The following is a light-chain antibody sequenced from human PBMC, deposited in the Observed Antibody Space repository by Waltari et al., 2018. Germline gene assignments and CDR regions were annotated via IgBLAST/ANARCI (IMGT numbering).Light chain of an antibody. CDR3: QQLNVYPLT. Sequence: EIVMTQSPATLSVSPGERATLSCRASQSVSSNLAWYQQKPGQAPRLLIYGASTRATGVPARFSGSGSGPEYTLTISSLQSEDFAVYYCQQLNVYPLTFGGGSKVEIK. CDR2: GAS. J-gene: IGKJ4*01. V-gene: IGKV3-15*01. CDR1: QSVSSN.